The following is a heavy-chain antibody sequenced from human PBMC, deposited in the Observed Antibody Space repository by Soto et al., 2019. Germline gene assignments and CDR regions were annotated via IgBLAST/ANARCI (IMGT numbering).Heavy chain of an antibody. CDR3: ARHRLLTPPVY. CDR2: IYYSGTT. CDR1: GGSINSNNYY. Sequence: SETLSLTCTVSGGSINSNNYYWGWIRQPPRKGLEWIGSIYYSGTTYYNPPLKNRLTISVDTSKNQYSLKLSSVTAADTAVYYCARHRLLTPPVYWGQGTLVTVSS. J-gene: IGHJ4*02. D-gene: IGHD1-26*01. V-gene: IGHV4-39*01.